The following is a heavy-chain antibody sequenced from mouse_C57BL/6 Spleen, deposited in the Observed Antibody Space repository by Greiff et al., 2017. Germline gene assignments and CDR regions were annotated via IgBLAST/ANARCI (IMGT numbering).Heavy chain of an antibody. CDR2: IDPENGDT. CDR1: GFNIKDAY. D-gene: IGHD3-2*02. CDR3: TTGQLRIY. Sequence: VQLQQSGAELVRPGASVKLSCTASGFNIKDAYMHWVKQRPEQGLEWIGWIDPENGDTEYASKFQGKATITADTSSNTAYLQLSSLTSEDTAVYYCTTGQLRIYWGQGTLVTVSA. J-gene: IGHJ3*01. V-gene: IGHV14-4*01.